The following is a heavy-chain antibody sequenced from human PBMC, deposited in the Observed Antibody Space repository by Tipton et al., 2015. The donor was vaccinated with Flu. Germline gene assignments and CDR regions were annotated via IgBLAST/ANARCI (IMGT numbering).Heavy chain of an antibody. CDR1: DYSISSGYY. V-gene: IGHV4-38-2*02. Sequence: TLSLTCTVSDYSISSGYYWGWIRQPPGKGLEWIGCISHSGRTYYNPSLKSRVTISVDTAKNQFSQRLSSVTAADTAVYYCARSTYYYGSGSLDYWGQGTLVTVSS. D-gene: IGHD3-10*01. CDR2: ISHSGRT. J-gene: IGHJ4*02. CDR3: ARSTYYYGSGSLDY.